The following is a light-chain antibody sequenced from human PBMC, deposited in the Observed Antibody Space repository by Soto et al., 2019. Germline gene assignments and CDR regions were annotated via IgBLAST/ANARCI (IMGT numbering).Light chain of an antibody. Sequence: QSALTQPPSASGSPGQSVTISCAGTYSDIGDYNYVSWYQQHPGKVPKLIISEGSKRPSGVPDRFSGSKSGYTASLTVSDVQPADEAVYYCSSYSGTNSTVIFGGGTKLTVL. CDR3: SSYSGTNSTVI. J-gene: IGLJ2*01. V-gene: IGLV2-8*01. CDR2: EGS. CDR1: YSDIGDYNY.